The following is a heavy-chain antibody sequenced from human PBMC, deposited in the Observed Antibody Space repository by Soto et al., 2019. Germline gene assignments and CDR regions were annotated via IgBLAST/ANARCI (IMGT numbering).Heavy chain of an antibody. CDR3: VRVGVGIGNHFDS. Sequence: QVQLQESGPGLVKPSETRSLTCSVSNGSISGFYWTWIRQPPGKILEWIGYIHYSGRTDYNPPLTSRATMSVDTSKNPFSLNLKSITAADTAVYYCVRVGVGIGNHFDSWGRGTLVTVAS. CDR1: NGSISGFY. CDR2: IHYSGRT. J-gene: IGHJ4*02. D-gene: IGHD1-26*01. V-gene: IGHV4-59*12.